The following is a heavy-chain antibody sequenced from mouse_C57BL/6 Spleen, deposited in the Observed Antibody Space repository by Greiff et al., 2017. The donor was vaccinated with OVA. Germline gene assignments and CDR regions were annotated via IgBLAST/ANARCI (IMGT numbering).Heavy chain of an antibody. D-gene: IGHD1-1*01. J-gene: IGHJ4*01. CDR1: GFTFSDYG. CDR2: ISSGSSTI. V-gene: IGHV5-17*01. Sequence: EVHLVESGGGLVKPGGSLKLSCAASGFTFSDYGMHWVRQAPEKGLEWVAYISSGSSTIYYADTVKGRFTISRDNAKNTLFLQMTSLRSEDTAMYYCARFYYGSSLYAMDYWGQGTSVTVSS. CDR3: ARFYYGSSLYAMDY.